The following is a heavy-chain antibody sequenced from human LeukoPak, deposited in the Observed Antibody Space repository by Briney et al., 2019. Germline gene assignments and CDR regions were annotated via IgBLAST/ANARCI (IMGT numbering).Heavy chain of an antibody. Sequence: PSETLSLTCTVSGGSISNYYWSWIRQPPGKGLEWIGYIYYSGSTKYNPSLKSRVTISVDTSKNQFSLNLNSVTAADTAVYYCARGIRGAADYWGQGTLVTVSS. CDR3: ARGIRGAADY. J-gene: IGHJ4*02. CDR2: IYYSGST. D-gene: IGHD3-16*01. CDR1: GGSISNYY. V-gene: IGHV4-59*01.